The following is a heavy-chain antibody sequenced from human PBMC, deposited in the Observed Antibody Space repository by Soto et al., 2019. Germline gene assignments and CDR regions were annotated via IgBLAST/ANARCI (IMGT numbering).Heavy chain of an antibody. CDR3: ARGGRDYYCGMDV. CDR1: GFTFSSYG. Sequence: QVQLVESGGGVVQPGRSLRLSCAASGFTFSSYGMHWVRQAPGKGLEWVAVIWYDGSNKYYADSVKGRFTISRDNSKITVYLQMNSLRAEDTAVYYCARGGRDYYCGMDVWGQGTTVTVSS. V-gene: IGHV3-33*01. D-gene: IGHD3-10*01. CDR2: IWYDGSNK. J-gene: IGHJ6*02.